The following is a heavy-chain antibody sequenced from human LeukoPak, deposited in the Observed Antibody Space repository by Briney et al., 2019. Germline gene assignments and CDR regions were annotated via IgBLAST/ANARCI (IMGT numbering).Heavy chain of an antibody. J-gene: IGHJ4*02. CDR1: GFTSSIYA. Sequence: GGSLRLSCAASGFTSSIYAMSWVRQAPGKGLEWVSTISGSGGSTYYADSVKGRFTISRDSSYNTLYLQMNSLRAEDTAVYYCAKTAMSDSSGYYFEYWGQGTLVTVSS. V-gene: IGHV3-23*01. CDR3: AKTAMSDSSGYYFEY. CDR2: ISGSGGST. D-gene: IGHD3-22*01.